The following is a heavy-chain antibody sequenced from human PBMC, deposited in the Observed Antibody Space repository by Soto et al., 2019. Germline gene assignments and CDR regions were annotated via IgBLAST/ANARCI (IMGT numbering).Heavy chain of an antibody. CDR3: AHRGGATVGLYYFDY. Sequence: VSGPTLVNPTQTLTLTCAFSGFSLSTTGVGVSWIRQPPGKALEWLALIYWHDDKRYSPSLKSRLTITKDTPKNQVVLTMTNMDPVDTATYYCAHRGGATVGLYYFDYWGQGALVTVSS. J-gene: IGHJ4*02. D-gene: IGHD3-16*01. CDR2: IYWHDDK. CDR1: GFSLSTTGVG. V-gene: IGHV2-5*01.